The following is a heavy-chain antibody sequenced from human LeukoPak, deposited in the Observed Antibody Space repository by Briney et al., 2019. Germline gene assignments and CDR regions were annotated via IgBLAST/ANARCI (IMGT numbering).Heavy chain of an antibody. J-gene: IGHJ4*02. CDR3: ARGLGYDNIVTY. CDR2: INSDGTST. CDR1: GFTFSSHW. Sequence: GGSLRLSCAASGFTFSSHWMHWVRQAPGKGLVWVSRINSDGTSTSYADSVKGRFTTSRDNAKNTLYLKMNSLRAEDTAVYYCARGLGYDNIVTYWGQGTLVTVSS. V-gene: IGHV3-74*01. D-gene: IGHD5-12*01.